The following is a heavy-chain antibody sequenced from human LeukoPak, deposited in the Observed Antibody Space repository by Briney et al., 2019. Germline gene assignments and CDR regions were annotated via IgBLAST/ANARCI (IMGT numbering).Heavy chain of an antibody. Sequence: ASVKVSCKASGYTFTDHFLHWVRQAPGQGLEWMGWISPNTGGTNYAQKSQGRVTMTRDTSISTAYMELSRLRSDDTAVYYCARSFRRIEYSSSVPLGYWGQGTLVTVSS. CDR2: ISPNTGGT. CDR3: ARSFRRIEYSSSVPLGY. V-gene: IGHV1-2*02. J-gene: IGHJ4*02. D-gene: IGHD6-6*01. CDR1: GYTFTDHF.